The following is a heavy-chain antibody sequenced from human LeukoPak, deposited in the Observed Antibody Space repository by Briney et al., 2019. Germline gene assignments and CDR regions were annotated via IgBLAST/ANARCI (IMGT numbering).Heavy chain of an antibody. CDR1: GFTFSVSG. V-gene: IGHV3-30*02. CDR2: IRYDASNQ. D-gene: IGHD2-2*01. Sequence: GGSLRLSCAASGFTFSVSGMHWVRQAPGKGLEWVAFIRYDASNQYYAVSVKGRFSISRDTYRNKLFLQMNSLRVGDTAVYYCAREYCNTTNCHPHTFDIWGQGTVVTVSS. CDR3: AREYCNTTNCHPHTFDI. J-gene: IGHJ3*02.